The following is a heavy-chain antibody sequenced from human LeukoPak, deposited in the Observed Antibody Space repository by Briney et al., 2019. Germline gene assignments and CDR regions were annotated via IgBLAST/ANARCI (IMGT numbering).Heavy chain of an antibody. CDR1: GGSFSGYY. V-gene: IGHV4-34*01. J-gene: IGHJ4*02. CDR2: INHSGST. D-gene: IGHD6-13*01. CDR3: ASRWYPYYFDY. Sequence: PSETLSLTCAVYGGSFSGYYWSWIRQPPGKGLEWIGEINHSGSTNYNPSLKCRVTISVDTSKNQFSLKLSSVTAADTAVYYCASRWYPYYFDYWGQGTLVTVS.